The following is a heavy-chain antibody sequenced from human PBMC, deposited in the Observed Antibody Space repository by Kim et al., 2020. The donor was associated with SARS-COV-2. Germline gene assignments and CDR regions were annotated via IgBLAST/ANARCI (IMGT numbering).Heavy chain of an antibody. V-gene: IGHV1-18*01. CDR2: T. Sequence: TKNAQKFQGRVTMTRDTSTSTAYMELRSLRSDDTDVYYCVRDKDYSFDMWGQGTKVTVSS. J-gene: IGHJ3*02. D-gene: IGHD2-15*01. CDR3: VRDKDYSFDM.